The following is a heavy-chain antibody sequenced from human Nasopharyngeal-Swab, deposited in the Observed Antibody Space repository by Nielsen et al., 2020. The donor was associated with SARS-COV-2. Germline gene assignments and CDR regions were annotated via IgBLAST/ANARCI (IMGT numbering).Heavy chain of an antibody. V-gene: IGHV1-3*01. CDR3: ARERVVVVSATYYQYGMDV. CDR2: INAGNGNT. Sequence: ARHASGRMVGGMGWINAGNGNTKYSQKFQGRVTITRDTSASTAYMEMSSLRSEDTAVYYCARERVVVVSATYYQYGMDVWGQGTTVTVSS. J-gene: IGHJ6*02. D-gene: IGHD2-15*01.